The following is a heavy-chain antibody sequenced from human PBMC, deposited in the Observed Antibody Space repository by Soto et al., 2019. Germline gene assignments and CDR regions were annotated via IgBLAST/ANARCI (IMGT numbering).Heavy chain of an antibody. D-gene: IGHD3-10*01. J-gene: IGHJ4*02. CDR2: ITSSSSTI. V-gene: IGHV3-48*01. Sequence: EVQLVESGGGLVQPGGSLRLSCAASGFTFSSYSMNWVRQAPGKGLEWVSYITSSSSTIYYADSVKGRFTISRDNAKNSLYLEMNSLRAEDTAVYYCARGVRWSDYWGQGTLVTVSS. CDR3: ARGVRWSDY. CDR1: GFTFSSYS.